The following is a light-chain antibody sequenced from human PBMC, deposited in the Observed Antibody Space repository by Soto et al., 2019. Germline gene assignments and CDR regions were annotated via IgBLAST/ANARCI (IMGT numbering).Light chain of an antibody. CDR1: QSVSSK. CDR2: GAS. Sequence: VMTQSPATLSVSPGGRATLSRRASQSVSSKLAWYQQKPGQAPRLLIYGASTRATGIPARFSGSGSGTEFTLTISSLQSEDFAVYYCQQYNNWPPITFGQGTRLEIK. CDR3: QQYNNWPPIT. V-gene: IGKV3-15*01. J-gene: IGKJ5*01.